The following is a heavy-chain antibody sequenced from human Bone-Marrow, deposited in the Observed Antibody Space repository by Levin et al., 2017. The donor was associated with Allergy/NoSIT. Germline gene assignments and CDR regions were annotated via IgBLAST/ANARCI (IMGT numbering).Heavy chain of an antibody. D-gene: IGHD5-18*01. CDR3: ARTQREYSYVTLDS. V-gene: IGHV4-39*01. CDR1: GGSLSSSGHY. J-gene: IGHJ4*02. CDR2: IYYSGST. Sequence: SETLSLTCTVSGGSLSSSGHYWGWIRQSPGKGLEWIGSIYYSGSTYYNPSLRGRVIIAIDTSKNQVSLKLSSVTAADTAMYYCARTQREYSYVTLDSWGQGTLVTVSS.